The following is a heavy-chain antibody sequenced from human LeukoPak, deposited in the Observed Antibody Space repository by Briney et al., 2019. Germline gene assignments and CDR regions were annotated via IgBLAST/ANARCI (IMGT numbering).Heavy chain of an antibody. CDR1: GVSISSASYY. CDR2: IHTSGNT. CDR3: AREAYYDSSGYYQGNWFDP. V-gene: IGHV4-61*02. J-gene: IGHJ5*02. Sequence: SETLSLTCTVSGVSISSASYYWSWIRQPAGKGLEWIGRIHTSGNTNYNPSLKSRVTISIDTSKNQFSLKLSSVTAADTAVYYCAREAYYDSSGYYQGNWFDPWGQGTLVTVSS. D-gene: IGHD3-22*01.